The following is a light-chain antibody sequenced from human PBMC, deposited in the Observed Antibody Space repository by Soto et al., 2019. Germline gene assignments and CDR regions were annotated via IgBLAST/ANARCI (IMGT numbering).Light chain of an antibody. CDR2: GAS. Sequence: EIILTQSPASLSVSPGERATLSCRASQSVNNNLAWYQQKPGQAPRLLIYGASTRATGIPGRFRGSGSGTEFTLTITSLQSEDFAVYFCQQFQSSLRTFGQGTRVEV. CDR3: QQFQSSLRT. J-gene: IGKJ1*01. V-gene: IGKV3-15*01. CDR1: QSVNNN.